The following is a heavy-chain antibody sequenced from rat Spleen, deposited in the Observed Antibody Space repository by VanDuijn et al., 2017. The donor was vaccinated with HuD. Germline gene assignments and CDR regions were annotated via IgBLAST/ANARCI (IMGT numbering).Heavy chain of an antibody. D-gene: IGHD5-1*01. V-gene: IGHV5-22*01. J-gene: IGHJ2*01. CDR3: ARSKLGALDY. Sequence: EVQLVESGGGLVQPGRSMKLSCAASGFTFSDYYMAWVRQAPKKGLEWVASISYEGSSTYYPDSVKGRFTISRDNAKSTLYLQMDSLRSEDTATYYCARSKLGALDYWGQGVMVTVSS. CDR1: GFTFSDYY. CDR2: ISYEGSST.